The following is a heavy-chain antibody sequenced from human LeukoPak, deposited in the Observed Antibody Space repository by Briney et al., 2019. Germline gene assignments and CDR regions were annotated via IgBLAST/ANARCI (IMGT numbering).Heavy chain of an antibody. CDR2: ISGSGGST. CDR1: GFTFSSAW. D-gene: IGHD6-19*01. Sequence: PGGSLRLSCAASGFTFSSAWMNWVRQAPGKGLEWVSAISGSGGSTHYADSVKGRFTISRDNSKNTLYLQMNTLRAEDTAVYYCAKDSIAVAGHFDYWGQGTLVTVSS. J-gene: IGHJ4*02. CDR3: AKDSIAVAGHFDY. V-gene: IGHV3-23*01.